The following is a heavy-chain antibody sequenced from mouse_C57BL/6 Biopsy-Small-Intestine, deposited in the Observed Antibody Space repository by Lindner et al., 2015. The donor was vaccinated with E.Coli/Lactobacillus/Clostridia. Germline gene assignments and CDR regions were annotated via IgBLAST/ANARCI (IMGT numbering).Heavy chain of an antibody. V-gene: IGHV1-54*01. CDR1: GYAFTNHF. D-gene: IGHD2-3*01. Sequence: VQLQESGAELVRPGTSVKVSCKASGYAFTNHFIEWVKQRPGQGLEWIGKINPGSGDTFYNEKFKGKAILTADKSSSTAYLQLSSLTSEDSAVYFCARWLLRAVDYWGQGTSVTVSS. CDR2: INPGSGDT. CDR3: ARWLLRAVDY. J-gene: IGHJ4*01.